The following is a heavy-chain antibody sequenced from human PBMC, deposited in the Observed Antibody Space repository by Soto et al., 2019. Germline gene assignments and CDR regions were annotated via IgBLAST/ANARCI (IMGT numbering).Heavy chain of an antibody. V-gene: IGHV4-4*07. D-gene: IGHD1-26*01. J-gene: IGHJ4*02. CDR1: GGSISSFY. CDR3: ARDRIVGTSYFDY. CDR2: IYSSGTT. Sequence: SETLSLTCTVSGGSISSFYWSWIRQPVGKGLEWIGRIYSSGTTNYNPSLKSRVTMSVDTSKNQFSLKLNSVTAADTAVYYCARDRIVGTSYFDYWGQGTLVTVSS.